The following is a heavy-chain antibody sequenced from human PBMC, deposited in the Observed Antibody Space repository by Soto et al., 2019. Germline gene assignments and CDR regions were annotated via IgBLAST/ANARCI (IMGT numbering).Heavy chain of an antibody. J-gene: IGHJ3*02. D-gene: IGHD6-13*01. CDR2: INHSGST. CDR1: GFTFSNYP. CDR3: ATLQQLVLWGAFDI. Sequence: PGGSLRLSCAASGFTFSNYPMNWIRQPPGKGLEWIGEINHSGSTNYNPSLKSRVTISVDTSKNQFSLKLSSVTAADTAVYYCATLQQLVLWGAFDIWGQGTMVTVSS. V-gene: IGHV4-34*08.